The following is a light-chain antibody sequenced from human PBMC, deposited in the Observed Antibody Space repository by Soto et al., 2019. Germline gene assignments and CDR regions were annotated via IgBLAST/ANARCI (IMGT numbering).Light chain of an antibody. CDR3: AAWDDSLNGPV. CDR1: SSNIGSNT. CDR2: SNN. V-gene: IGLV1-44*01. J-gene: IGLJ3*02. Sequence: QAVVTQPPSASGTPGQRVTISCSGSSSNIGSNTVNWYQQLPGTAPKLPIHSNNQRPSGVPDRFSGSKSGTSASLAISGLQSEDEADYHCAAWDDSLNGPVFGGGTKLTVL.